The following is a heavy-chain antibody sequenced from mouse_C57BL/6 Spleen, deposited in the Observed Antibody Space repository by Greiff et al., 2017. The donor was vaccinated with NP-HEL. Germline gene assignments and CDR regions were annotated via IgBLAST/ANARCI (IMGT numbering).Heavy chain of an antibody. V-gene: IGHV1-26*01. Sequence: VQLQQSGPELVKPGASVKISCKASGYTFTDYYMNWVKQSHGKSLEWIGDINPNNGGTSYNQKFKGKATLTADKSSSTAYMELRSLTSEDSAVYFCARGAEFAYGGQGTLVTVSA. CDR3: ARGAEFAY. CDR1: GYTFTDYY. J-gene: IGHJ3*01. CDR2: INPNNGGT.